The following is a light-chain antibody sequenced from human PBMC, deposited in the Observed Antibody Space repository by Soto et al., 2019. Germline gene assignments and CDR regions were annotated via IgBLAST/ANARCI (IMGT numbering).Light chain of an antibody. Sequence: EIVLTQSPGTLSLSPGERATLSCRVSQSVSSSYLAWYQQKPGQAPRLLIYDASSRATGIPDRFSGSGSGTDFTLTISRLEPEDFAVYYCQQRSNWPRTFGQGTKVDIK. V-gene: IGKV3D-20*02. CDR2: DAS. CDR1: QSVSSSY. J-gene: IGKJ1*01. CDR3: QQRSNWPRT.